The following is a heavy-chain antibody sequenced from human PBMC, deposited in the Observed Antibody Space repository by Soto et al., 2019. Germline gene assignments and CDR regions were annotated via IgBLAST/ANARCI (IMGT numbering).Heavy chain of an antibody. CDR3: ARDPQSTCSGGSCYSDPYFDY. CDR1: GFTFSSDS. CDR2: ISSSSSYI. Sequence: GGSLRLSCAASGFTFSSDSMNWVRQAPGKGLEWVSSISSSSSYIYYADSVKGRFTISRDNAKNSLYLQMNSLRAEDTAVYYCARDPQSTCSGGSCYSDPYFDYWGQGTLVTVSS. D-gene: IGHD2-15*01. V-gene: IGHV3-21*01. J-gene: IGHJ4*02.